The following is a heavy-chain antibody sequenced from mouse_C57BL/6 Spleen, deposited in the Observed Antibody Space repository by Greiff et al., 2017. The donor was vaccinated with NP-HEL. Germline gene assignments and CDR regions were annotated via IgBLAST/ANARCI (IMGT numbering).Heavy chain of an antibody. CDR3: ARDYYGSSYGAMDY. CDR2: ISDGGSYT. D-gene: IGHD1-1*01. J-gene: IGHJ4*01. CDR1: GFTFSSYA. Sequence: EVKLQESGGGLVKPGGSLKLSCAASGFTFSSYAMSWVRQTPEKRLEWVATISDGGSYTYYPDNVKGRFTISRDNAKNNLYLQMRHLKSEDTAMYYCARDYYGSSYGAMDYWGQGTSVTVSS. V-gene: IGHV5-4*01.